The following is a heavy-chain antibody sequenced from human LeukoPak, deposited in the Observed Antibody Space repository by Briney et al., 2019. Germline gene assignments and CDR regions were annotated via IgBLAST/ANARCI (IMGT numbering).Heavy chain of an antibody. CDR3: ARVMFYDSSGYFDY. J-gene: IGHJ4*02. CDR1: GFTFNNYW. D-gene: IGHD3-22*01. CDR2: IKQDGSAR. Sequence: PGGSLRLSCEASGFTFNNYWMSWVRQSPGKGLEWVANIKQDGSARYYVDSVKGRFTISRDNAKNSLYLQMNSLRAEDTALYYCARVMFYDSSGYFDYWGQGTLVTVSS. V-gene: IGHV3-7*03.